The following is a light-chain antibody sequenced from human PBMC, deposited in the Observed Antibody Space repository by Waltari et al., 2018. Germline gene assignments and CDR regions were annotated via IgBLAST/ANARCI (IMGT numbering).Light chain of an antibody. CDR3: QKYGSLPAT. Sequence: EIMLTPSPGTLSLSPGERTTLYCRASQSISKYLAWYQQKPGPAPRLLIYDASIRTTGIPDRFSGSGYGTDFSLTISRLEPEDYAVYYCQKYGSLPATFGRGTKVEIK. CDR1: QSISKY. CDR2: DAS. V-gene: IGKV3-20*01. J-gene: IGKJ1*01.